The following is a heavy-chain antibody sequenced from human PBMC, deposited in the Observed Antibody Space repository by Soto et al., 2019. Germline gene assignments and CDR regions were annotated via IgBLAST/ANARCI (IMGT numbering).Heavy chain of an antibody. CDR1: GGTFSSYG. CDR3: AREERKLTGTMNYFHGMDV. J-gene: IGHJ6*02. Sequence: GPSGKVSCKVSGGTFSSYGLSWVRQAPGQGLEWMGGIIPLFGTTTYAQKFQGRVTITAAKSTSTAYMQVSSLRFVKTAVYYCAREERKLTGTMNYFHGMDVWGRGTRVTFSS. V-gene: IGHV1-69*06. CDR2: IIPLFGTT. D-gene: IGHD1-7*01.